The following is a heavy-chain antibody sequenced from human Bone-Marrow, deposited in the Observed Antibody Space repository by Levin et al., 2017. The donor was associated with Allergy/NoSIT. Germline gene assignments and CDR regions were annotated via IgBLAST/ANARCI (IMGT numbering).Heavy chain of an antibody. CDR3: ASGGSGLSF. D-gene: IGHD6-19*01. CDR2: TYYRSKWYN. CDR1: GDRVSSNTLA. Sequence: SQTLSLPCVISGDRVSSNTLAWHWLRQSPSRGLEWLGRTYYRSKWYNDYAISMRGRMSIDADTSKNQVSLHLTSVTPEDTAVYFCASGGSGLSFWGQGNLVTVSS. J-gene: IGHJ4*02. V-gene: IGHV6-1*01.